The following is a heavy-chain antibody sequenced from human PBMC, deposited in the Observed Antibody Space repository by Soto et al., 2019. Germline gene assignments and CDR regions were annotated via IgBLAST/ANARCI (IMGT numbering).Heavy chain of an antibody. CDR1: EFTFSKYW. D-gene: IGHD3-22*01. CDR2: INMDGTKT. J-gene: IGHJ5*02. Sequence: GGSLRLSCVASEFTFSKYWMHWVRQAPGKGLVWVSRINMDGTKTAYADSVKGRFTVSRDNANNTLYLQMNSLGVEDTAVYYCARAHYYDSTSSSVNCFDTWGQGTLVTVSS. CDR3: ARAHYYDSTSSSVNCFDT. V-gene: IGHV3-74*01.